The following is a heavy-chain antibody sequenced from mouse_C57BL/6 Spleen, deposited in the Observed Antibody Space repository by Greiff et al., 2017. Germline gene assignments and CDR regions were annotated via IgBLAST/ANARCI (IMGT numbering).Heavy chain of an antibody. J-gene: IGHJ2*01. V-gene: IGHV5-9-1*02. CDR1: GFTFSSYA. Sequence: EVKLMESGEGLVKPGGSLKLSCAASGFTFSSYAMSWVRQTPEQRLEWVAYISSGGDYIYYADTVKGRFTISRDNARNTLYLQMSSLKSEDTAMYYCTRDGTTGVFFDYWGQGTTLTVSS. D-gene: IGHD4-1*01. CDR2: ISSGGDYI. CDR3: TRDGTTGVFFDY.